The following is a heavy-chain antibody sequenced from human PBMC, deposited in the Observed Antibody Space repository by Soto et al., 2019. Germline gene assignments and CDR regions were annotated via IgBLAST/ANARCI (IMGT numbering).Heavy chain of an antibody. Sequence: QVQLVESGGGVVQPGGSLRLSCAASGFSFSRFAIHWVRQAPGKGLEWVAVISKDGSVIYYADSVKGRFTISRDNSKSSLFLQVNSLTSVDTAVYHCARSRSGAVPDSLGFWGQGTLVTVSS. D-gene: IGHD3-10*01. CDR2: ISKDGSVI. J-gene: IGHJ4*02. V-gene: IGHV3-30-3*01. CDR1: GFSFSRFA. CDR3: ARSRSGAVPDSLGF.